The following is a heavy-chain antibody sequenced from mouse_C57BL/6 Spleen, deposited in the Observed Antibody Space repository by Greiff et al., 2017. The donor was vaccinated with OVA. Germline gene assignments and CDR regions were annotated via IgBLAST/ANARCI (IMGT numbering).Heavy chain of an antibody. V-gene: IGHV1-81*01. Sequence: QVQLQQSGAELARPGASVKLSCKASGYTFTSYGISWVKQRTGQGLEWIGEIYPRSGNTYYNEKFKGKATLTADKSSSTAYMELRSLTSEDSAVYFCARKGPYYGSSYAMDCWGQGTSVTVSS. J-gene: IGHJ4*01. D-gene: IGHD1-1*01. CDR2: IYPRSGNT. CDR3: ARKGPYYGSSYAMDC. CDR1: GYTFTSYG.